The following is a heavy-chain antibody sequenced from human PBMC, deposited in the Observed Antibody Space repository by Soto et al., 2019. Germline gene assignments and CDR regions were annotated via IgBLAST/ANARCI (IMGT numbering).Heavy chain of an antibody. V-gene: IGHV3-23*01. CDR3: AREDTAMVPSLYYGMDV. CDR1: GFSFTKHA. Sequence: EVHLLESGGGFVQPGGSLRLSCAASGFSFTKHAMSWVRQAPGKGLEWVSVISGSGYNTYYADSVKGRFTISRDSAENTVYLQMNSLRVEDTAVYYCAREDTAMVPSLYYGMDVWGQGTTVTVSS. J-gene: IGHJ6*02. CDR2: ISGSGYNT. D-gene: IGHD5-18*01.